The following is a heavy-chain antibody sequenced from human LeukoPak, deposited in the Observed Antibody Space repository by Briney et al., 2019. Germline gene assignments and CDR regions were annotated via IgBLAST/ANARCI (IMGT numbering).Heavy chain of an antibody. J-gene: IGHJ4*02. CDR3: ARVTGYDWESSYDY. D-gene: IGHD5-12*01. CDR1: GGSISSSCSF. Sequence: PSETLSLTCTVSGGSISSSCSFWAWIRQPPGEGLEWIGSISYSGGTYYNPSLRSRVTISVDTSKNQFSLKLSSVTAADTAVYYCARVTGYDWESSYDYWGQGTLVTVSS. V-gene: IGHV4-39*01. CDR2: ISYSGGT.